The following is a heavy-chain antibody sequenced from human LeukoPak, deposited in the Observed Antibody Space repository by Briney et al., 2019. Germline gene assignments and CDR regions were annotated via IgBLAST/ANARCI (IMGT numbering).Heavy chain of an antibody. Sequence: KTSETLSLTCTVSGGSISSYYRSWIRQPPGKGLEWIGYIYYSGSTNYNPSLKSRVTISVDTSKNQFSLKLSSVTAADTAVYYCARGTPPHGSGSYFIDYWGQGTLVTVSS. CDR1: GGSISSYY. V-gene: IGHV4-59*01. J-gene: IGHJ4*02. D-gene: IGHD3-10*01. CDR3: ARGTPPHGSGSYFIDY. CDR2: IYYSGST.